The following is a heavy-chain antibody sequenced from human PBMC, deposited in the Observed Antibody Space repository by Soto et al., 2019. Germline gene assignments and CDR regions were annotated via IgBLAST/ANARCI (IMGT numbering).Heavy chain of an antibody. CDR3: ERDSSGWPDFDY. D-gene: IGHD6-19*01. J-gene: IGHJ4*02. V-gene: IGHV1-18*04. CDR2: ISAYNGNT. Sequence: ASVKVSCKASGYTFTSYGISWVRQAPGQGLEWMGWISAYNGNTSYAQKLQGRVTMTTDTSTSTAYMELRSLRSDDTAVYYCERDSSGWPDFDYWGQGTLVTVSS. CDR1: GYTFTSYG.